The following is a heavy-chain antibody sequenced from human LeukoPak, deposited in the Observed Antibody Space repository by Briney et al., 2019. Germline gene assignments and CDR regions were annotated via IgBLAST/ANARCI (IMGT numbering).Heavy chain of an antibody. V-gene: IGHV4-38-2*02. Sequence: SETLSLTCTVSGYSISSGYYWGWIRQPPGKGLEWIGSIYHSGSTYYNPSLKSRVTISVDTSKNQFSLDLTSVTAADTALYYCARAFRESFFDYWGQGTLVTVSS. CDR2: IYHSGST. CDR1: GYSISSGYY. CDR3: ARAFRESFFDY. J-gene: IGHJ4*02.